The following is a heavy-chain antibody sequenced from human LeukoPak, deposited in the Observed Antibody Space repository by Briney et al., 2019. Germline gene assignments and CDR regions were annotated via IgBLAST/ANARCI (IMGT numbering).Heavy chain of an antibody. CDR2: IYYSGST. CDR3: ARADLRGSHSPFDY. D-gene: IGHD3-10*01. Sequence: PGGSLRLSCAASGFTFSSYSMNWIRQPPGKGLEWIGYIYYSGSTNYNPSLKSRVTISVDTSKNQFSLKLSSVTAADTAVYYCARADLRGSHSPFDYWGQGTLVTVSS. CDR1: GFTFSSYS. J-gene: IGHJ4*02. V-gene: IGHV4-59*01.